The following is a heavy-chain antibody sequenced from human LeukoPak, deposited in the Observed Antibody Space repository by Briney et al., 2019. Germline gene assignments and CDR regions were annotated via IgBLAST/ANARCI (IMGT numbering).Heavy chain of an antibody. CDR3: ARAGIVVVPAAPGGY. D-gene: IGHD2-2*01. J-gene: IGHJ4*02. CDR1: GFTFSSYS. Sequence: GGSLRLSCAASGFTFSSYSMNWVRQAPGKGLEWVSSISSSSNYIYYADSVKGRFTISRDNAKNSLYLQMNSLRAEDTAVYYCARAGIVVVPAAPGGYWGQGTLVTVSS. V-gene: IGHV3-21*01. CDR2: ISSSSNYI.